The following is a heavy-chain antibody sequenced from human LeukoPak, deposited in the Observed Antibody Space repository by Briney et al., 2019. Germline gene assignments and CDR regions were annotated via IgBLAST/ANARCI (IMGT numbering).Heavy chain of an antibody. CDR3: ARSPLTGNYGDWFDP. D-gene: IGHD3-9*01. J-gene: IGHJ5*02. V-gene: IGHV4-34*01. CDR2: INHSGRT. CDR1: GGSFSAYY. Sequence: SETLSLTCGVSGGSFSAYYWSWIRQPPGKGLELIGEINHSGRTNYNPSLKSRVTISVDASKNQFSLNLSSVTAADTAVYYCARSPLTGNYGDWFDPWGQGTLVIVSS.